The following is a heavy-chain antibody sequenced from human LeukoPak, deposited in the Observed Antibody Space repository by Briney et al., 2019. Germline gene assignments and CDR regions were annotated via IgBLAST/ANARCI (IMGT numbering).Heavy chain of an antibody. CDR2: ISSSSSYI. CDR1: GFTFSSYS. V-gene: IGHV3-21*01. D-gene: IGHD2-15*01. J-gene: IGHJ4*02. Sequence: GGSLRLSCAASGFTFSSYSMNWVRQAPGKGLEWVSSISSSSSYIYYADSVKGRFTISRDNAKNSLYLQMNSLRAEDTAVHYCASRMPPRGDFDYWGQGTLVTVSS. CDR3: ASRMPPRGDFDY.